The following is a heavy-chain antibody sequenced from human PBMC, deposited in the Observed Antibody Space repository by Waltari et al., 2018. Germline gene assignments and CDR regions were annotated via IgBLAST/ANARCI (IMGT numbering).Heavy chain of an antibody. D-gene: IGHD1-1*01. CDR1: GDSMSTRDY. V-gene: IGHV4-4*02. CDR2: VRGDGKT. Sequence: QLQLQESGPGLVKPSGTLSLICAVSGDSMSTRDYWCWVRQPPGKGLEWIGQVRGDGKTNYNPSFASRVTMSLDTSTYHFALKLTAATAADTALYYCARDRGRGLYLDTWGQGTLVTVSP. CDR3: ARDRGRGLYLDT. J-gene: IGHJ4*02.